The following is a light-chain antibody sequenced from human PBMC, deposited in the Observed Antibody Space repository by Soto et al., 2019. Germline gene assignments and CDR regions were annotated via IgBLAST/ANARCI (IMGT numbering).Light chain of an antibody. CDR2: SAS. V-gene: IGKV3-15*01. CDR3: QQYNNWPKM. CDR1: QSVFDN. Sequence: EIVFTQSPGTLSLSPGERATLSCRASQSVFDNLAWYQQKPGQAPRLLIYSASTRATGIPARFSGSGSGTEFTLTISSLQSEDFAVYYCQQYNNWPKMFGQGTKVDIK. J-gene: IGKJ1*01.